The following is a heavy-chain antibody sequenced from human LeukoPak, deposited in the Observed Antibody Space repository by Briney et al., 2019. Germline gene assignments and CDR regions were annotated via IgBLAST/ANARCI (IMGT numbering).Heavy chain of an antibody. V-gene: IGHV4-34*01. CDR3: ARAPSGSYPFDY. CDR1: GGSFSGYY. D-gene: IGHD1-26*01. J-gene: IGHJ4*02. Sequence: PSETPSLTCAVYGGSFSGYYWSWIRQPPGKGLEWIGEINHSGSTNYNPSLKSRVTISVDTSKNQFSLKLSSVTAADTAVYYCARAPSGSYPFDYWGQGTLVTVSS. CDR2: INHSGST.